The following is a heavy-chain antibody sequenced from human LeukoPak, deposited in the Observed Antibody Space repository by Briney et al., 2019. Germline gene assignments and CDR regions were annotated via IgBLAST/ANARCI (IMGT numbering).Heavy chain of an antibody. CDR1: GYTFTSYG. V-gene: IGHV1-18*01. CDR3: ARVSNYYGSGSYYDSDGY. D-gene: IGHD3-10*01. Sequence: ASVKVSCKASGYTFTSYGISWVRQAPGQGLELMGWISAYNGNTNYAQKLQGRVTMTTDTSTSTAYMELRSLRSDDTAVYYCARVSNYYGSGSYYDSDGYWGQGTLVTVSS. CDR2: ISAYNGNT. J-gene: IGHJ4*02.